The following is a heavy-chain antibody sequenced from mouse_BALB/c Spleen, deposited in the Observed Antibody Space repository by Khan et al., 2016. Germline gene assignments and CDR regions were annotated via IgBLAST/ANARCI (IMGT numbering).Heavy chain of an antibody. CDR1: GFTFNTNA. Sequence: EVQLVETGGGLVQPKGSLKLSCAASGFTFNTNAMKWVRQAPGKGLEWVARIRSKSNNYATYYADSVKDRFTISRDDSQSMLYLQLNNLKTEDTAMYYCARAPLSSYAMDFWGQGTSVTVSS. CDR3: ARAPLSSYAMDF. CDR2: IRSKSNNYAT. D-gene: IGHD1-1*01. V-gene: IGHV10S3*01. J-gene: IGHJ4*01.